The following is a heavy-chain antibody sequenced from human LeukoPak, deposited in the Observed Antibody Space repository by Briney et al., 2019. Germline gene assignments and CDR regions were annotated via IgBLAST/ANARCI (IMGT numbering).Heavy chain of an antibody. CDR1: GFTFSSHT. J-gene: IGHJ6*02. CDR3: AKEGDQDYYYGMDV. V-gene: IGHV3-21*01. CDR2: ISSSSTYI. Sequence: GGSLRLSCAASGFTFSSHTMNWVRQAPGKGLEWVSCISSSSTYIYYADSVKGRFAISRDNAKNTLYLQMNSLRAEDTAVYYCAKEGDQDYYYGMDVWGQGTTVTVSS. D-gene: IGHD3-16*01.